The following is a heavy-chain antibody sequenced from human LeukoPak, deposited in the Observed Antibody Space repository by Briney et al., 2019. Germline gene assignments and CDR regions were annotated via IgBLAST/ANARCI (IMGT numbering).Heavy chain of an antibody. CDR2: IYIGGLT. D-gene: IGHD3-22*01. Sequence: GGALRVSCAASRFTVSPNYMSGVRQAPRRGLEWVSLIYIGGLTQYADSVQGRLTISRDNSNNSLDLQMTSLSAEDTAVYHFARDGYYDSSGYRKHDGFDIWGQGTLVTVSS. CDR3: ARDGYYDSSGYRKHDGFDI. J-gene: IGHJ3*02. CDR1: RFTVSPNY. V-gene: IGHV3-66*01.